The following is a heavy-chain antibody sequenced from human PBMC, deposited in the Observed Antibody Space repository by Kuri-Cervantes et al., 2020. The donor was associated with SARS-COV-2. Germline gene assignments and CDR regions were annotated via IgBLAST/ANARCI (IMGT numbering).Heavy chain of an antibody. Sequence: SETLSLTCTVSGGSISSHYWSWIRQPPGKGLEWIGYIYCSGSTKYNPSLKSRVTMSVDTSKNQFSLKLNSVTPADTAVYYCARTLDYYGSGTYCFDYWGQGTLVTVSS. CDR3: ARTLDYYGSGTYCFDY. CDR1: GGSISSHY. CDR2: IYCSGST. V-gene: IGHV4-59*11. J-gene: IGHJ4*02. D-gene: IGHD3-10*01.